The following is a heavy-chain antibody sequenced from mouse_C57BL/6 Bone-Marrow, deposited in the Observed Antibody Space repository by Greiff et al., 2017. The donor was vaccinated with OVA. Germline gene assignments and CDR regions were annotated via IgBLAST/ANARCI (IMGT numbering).Heavy chain of an antibody. V-gene: IGHV5-6*01. Sequence: EVKLVESGGDLVKPGGSLKLSCAASGFTFSSYGMSWVRQTPDKRLEWVATISSGGSYTYYPDSVKGRFTFSRDNAKNTRYLQVGSLKSEDTARYDCARPHYDDHPAYWGQGTLVTVSA. D-gene: IGHD1-2*01. J-gene: IGHJ3*01. CDR2: ISSGGSYT. CDR1: GFTFSSYG. CDR3: ARPHYDDHPAY.